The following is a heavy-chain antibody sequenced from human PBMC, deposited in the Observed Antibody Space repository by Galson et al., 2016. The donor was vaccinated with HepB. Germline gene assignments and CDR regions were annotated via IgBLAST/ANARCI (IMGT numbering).Heavy chain of an antibody. V-gene: IGHV1-18*04. Sequence: SVKVSCKAPGYTFTNYAISWVRQAPGQGLEWMGWISAYNGHTNYAQKLQGRVTLTTDTSTTSAYMELRNLRSDDTAVYYCTRDPGRSSGWSGFDYWGQGTLVTVSS. CDR1: GYTFTNYA. D-gene: IGHD6-19*01. CDR2: ISAYNGHT. J-gene: IGHJ4*02. CDR3: TRDPGRSSGWSGFDY.